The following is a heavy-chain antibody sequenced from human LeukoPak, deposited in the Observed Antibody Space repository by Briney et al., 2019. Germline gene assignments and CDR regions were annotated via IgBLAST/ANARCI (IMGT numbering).Heavy chain of an antibody. V-gene: IGHV3-74*01. CDR3: AREGSYRVDC. CDR2: INSDGSIT. CDR1: GFTFTTYW. Sequence: PGGSLRLSCAASGFTFTTYWMHWVRQAPGKGLVWVSHINSDGSITSYADSVKGRFTISRDDSKSTLYLQMDSLRDEDTAAYYCAREGSYRVDCWGQGTLVTVSS. J-gene: IGHJ4*02. D-gene: IGHD1-26*01.